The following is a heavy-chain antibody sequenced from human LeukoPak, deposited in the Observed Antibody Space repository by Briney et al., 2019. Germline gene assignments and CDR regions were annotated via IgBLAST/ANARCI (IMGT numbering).Heavy chain of an antibody. D-gene: IGHD3-10*01. CDR3: AKEVYYYGSGSPFDY. Sequence: GGSLRLSCAASGFTFSSYAMSWVRRAPGQGLEWVSAITGSGDSTYYADSVKGRFTISRDNSKNTLYLQVNSLRGEGTAVYYCAKEVYYYGSGSPFDYWGQGTLVTVSS. J-gene: IGHJ4*02. CDR1: GFTFSSYA. V-gene: IGHV3-23*01. CDR2: ITGSGDST.